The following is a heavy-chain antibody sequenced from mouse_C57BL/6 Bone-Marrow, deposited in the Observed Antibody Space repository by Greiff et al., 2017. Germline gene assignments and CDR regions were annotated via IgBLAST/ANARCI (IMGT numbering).Heavy chain of an antibody. Sequence: QVQLQQSGAELARPGASVKLSCKASGYTFTSYGISWVKQRTGQGLEWIGEIYPRSGNTYYNEKFKGKATLTADKSSSTAYMELRSLTSEDSAVYFCARLHDYGSSYLYWYFDVWGTGTTVTVSS. CDR1: GYTFTSYG. CDR2: IYPRSGNT. V-gene: IGHV1-81*01. CDR3: ARLHDYGSSYLYWYFDV. D-gene: IGHD1-1*01. J-gene: IGHJ1*03.